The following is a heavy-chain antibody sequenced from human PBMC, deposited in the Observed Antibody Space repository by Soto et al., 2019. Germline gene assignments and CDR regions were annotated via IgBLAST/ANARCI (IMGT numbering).Heavy chain of an antibody. CDR2: INHSGST. CDR3: ARGQDYGDYLYYYYYMDV. D-gene: IGHD4-17*01. V-gene: IGHV4-34*01. J-gene: IGHJ6*03. Sequence: SETLSLTCAVYGGSFSGYYWSWIRQPPGKGLEWIGEINHSGSTNYNPSLKSRVTVSVDTSKNQFSLKLSSVTAADTAVYYCARGQDYGDYLYYYYYMDVWGKGTTVTVSS. CDR1: GGSFSGYY.